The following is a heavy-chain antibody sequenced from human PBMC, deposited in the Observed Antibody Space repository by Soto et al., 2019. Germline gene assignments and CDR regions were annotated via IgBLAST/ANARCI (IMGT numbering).Heavy chain of an antibody. V-gene: IGHV4-61*08. CDR2: TYYSGST. J-gene: IGHJ4*02. CDR3: ARDILYRLDY. CDR1: GGSVSSGDYY. Sequence: SETLSLTCAVSGGSVSSGDYYWNWIRQPPGKGLEWITYTYYSGSTNYNPSLKSRVTISVDTSKNQFSLKLSSVTAADTAVYYCARDILYRLDYWGQGILVTVSS. D-gene: IGHD3-9*01.